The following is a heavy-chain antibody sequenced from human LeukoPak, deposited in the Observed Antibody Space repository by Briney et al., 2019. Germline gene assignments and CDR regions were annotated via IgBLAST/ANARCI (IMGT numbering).Heavy chain of an antibody. CDR3: ARDVEAVSLGGYCDY. D-gene: IGHD3-16*01. V-gene: IGHV3-21*01. J-gene: IGHJ4*02. CDR2: ISSSSSYI. CDR1: GFTFSSYS. Sequence: GGSLRLSCAASGFTFSSYSMNWVRQAPGKGLEWVSSISSSSSYIYYADSVKGRFTISRDNAKNSLYLQMNSLRAEDTAVYYCARDVEAVSLGGYCDYWGQGTLVTVSS.